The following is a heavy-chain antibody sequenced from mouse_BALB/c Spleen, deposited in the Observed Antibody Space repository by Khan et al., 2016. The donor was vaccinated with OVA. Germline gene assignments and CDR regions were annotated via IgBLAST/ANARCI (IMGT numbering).Heavy chain of an antibody. CDR1: GYSFTTYW. D-gene: IGHD1-2*01. V-gene: IGHV1-7*01. CDR2: IDPSTDYT. CDR3: VNHGSTSAWFTY. Sequence: QVQLQQSGAELAKPGASVKMSCKASGYSFTTYWMHWVKQRPGQGLEWIGYIDPSTDYTEYTQNFKDQATLTVDKSSTTVYMQLTSLTSEDAAVYYCVNHGSTSAWFTYWGQGTLVTVSA. J-gene: IGHJ3*01.